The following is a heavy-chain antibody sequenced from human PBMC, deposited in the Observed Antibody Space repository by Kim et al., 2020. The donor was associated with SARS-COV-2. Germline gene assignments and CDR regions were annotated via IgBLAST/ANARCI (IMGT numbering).Heavy chain of an antibody. Sequence: GGSLRLSCAASGFTSSNYAMTWVRQAPGKGLEWVSGIRENGGRAHYADSVQGRFTISRDNSRNTLYLQMNSLRAEDTAVYYCAKDLLSYTCGYFGSWGQGTLVTVSS. J-gene: IGHJ4*02. D-gene: IGHD2-2*02. CDR1: GFTSSNYA. CDR3: AKDLLSYTCGYFGS. V-gene: IGHV3-23*01. CDR2: IRENGGRA.